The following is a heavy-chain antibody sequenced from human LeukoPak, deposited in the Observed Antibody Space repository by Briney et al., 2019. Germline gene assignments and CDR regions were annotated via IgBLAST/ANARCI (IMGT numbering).Heavy chain of an antibody. CDR2: ISSSSSYI. CDR3: ARGIYYDSSGYYY. Sequence: GGSLRLSCAASGFTVSSYSMSWVRQAPGKGLEWVSSISSSSSYIYYADSVKGRFTISRDNAKNSLYLQMNSLRAEDTAVYYCARGIYYDSSGYYYWGQGTLVTVSS. CDR1: GFTVSSYS. D-gene: IGHD3-22*01. V-gene: IGHV3-21*01. J-gene: IGHJ4*02.